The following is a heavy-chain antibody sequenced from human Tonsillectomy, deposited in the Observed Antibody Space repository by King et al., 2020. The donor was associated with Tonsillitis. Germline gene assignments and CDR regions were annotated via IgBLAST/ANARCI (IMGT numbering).Heavy chain of an antibody. Sequence: QLVQSGGGVVQPGRSLRLSCAASGFTFSSYGMHWVRQAPGKGLEWVAVIRYDGSNTYYGDSVKGRFTISRDNSKNTLYLKMNSLRAEDTAVYYCARTSGITMVRGVSFDYWGQGTLVTVSS. CDR1: GFTFSSYG. D-gene: IGHD3-10*01. CDR3: ARTSGITMVRGVSFDY. V-gene: IGHV3-33*08. J-gene: IGHJ4*02. CDR2: IRYDGSNT.